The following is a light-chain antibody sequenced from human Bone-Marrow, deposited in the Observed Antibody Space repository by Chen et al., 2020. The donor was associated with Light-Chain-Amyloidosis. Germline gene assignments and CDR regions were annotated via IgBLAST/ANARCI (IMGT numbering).Light chain of an antibody. Sequence: SYELTQPPSVSVSPGQTARITCSGENLPTKYAYWYQQKPGQAPVLGIHRDTERPSGMSERFSGSSSGTTATLTISGVQAEDEADYHSQSADSSGTYEVIFGGGTKLTVL. V-gene: IGLV3-25*03. CDR1: NLPTKY. CDR3: QSADSSGTYEVI. CDR2: RDT. J-gene: IGLJ2*01.